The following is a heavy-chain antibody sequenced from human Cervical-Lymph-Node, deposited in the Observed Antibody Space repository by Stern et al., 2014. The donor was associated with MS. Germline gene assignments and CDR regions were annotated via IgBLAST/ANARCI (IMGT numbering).Heavy chain of an antibody. Sequence: VQLVQSGAEVKKPGASVKVSCKAYGYTFTDYYMNWVRQAPGQGLEWMGWINPNSGGTNYAQKFQGRVTMTRDTSISTAYMELSSLNSDDTAVYYCARDGLDVYSSGWYDNWGQGTLVAVSS. CDR1: GYTFTDYY. J-gene: IGHJ5*02. V-gene: IGHV1-2*02. D-gene: IGHD3-22*01. CDR3: ARDGLDVYSSGWYDN. CDR2: INPNSGGT.